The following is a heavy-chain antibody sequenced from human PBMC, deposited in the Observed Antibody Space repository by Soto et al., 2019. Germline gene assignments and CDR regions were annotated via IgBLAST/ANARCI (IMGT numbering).Heavy chain of an antibody. CDR2: IIPIFGTA. V-gene: IGHV1-69*12. Sequence: QVQLVQSGAEVKKPGSSVKVYCKASGGTFSSYAISWVRQAPGQGLEWMGGIIPIFGTANYAQKFQGRVTITADESTSTAYMELSSLRSEDTAVYYCARDRGYYDYVWGSYRYRNFDYWVQGTLVTVSS. CDR3: ARDRGYYDYVWGSYRYRNFDY. J-gene: IGHJ4*02. CDR1: GGTFSSYA. D-gene: IGHD3-16*02.